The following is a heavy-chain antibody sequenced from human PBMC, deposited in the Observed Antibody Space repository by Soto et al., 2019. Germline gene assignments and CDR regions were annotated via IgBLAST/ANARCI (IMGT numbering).Heavy chain of an antibody. Sequence: GGSLRLSCTASGFTFGDYAMSWFRQAPGKGLEWVSFIRSKAYGGTTEYAASVKGRFTISRDDSKSIAYLQMNNLKTEDTAVYYCTRQNYDFWSGYYTFGYFDFWGQGTLVTVSS. D-gene: IGHD3-3*01. CDR3: TRQNYDFWSGYYTFGYFDF. CDR1: GFTFGDYA. CDR2: IRSKAYGGTT. V-gene: IGHV3-49*03. J-gene: IGHJ4*02.